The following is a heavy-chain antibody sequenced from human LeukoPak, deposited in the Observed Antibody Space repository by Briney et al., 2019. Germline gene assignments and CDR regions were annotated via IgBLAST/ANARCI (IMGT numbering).Heavy chain of an antibody. J-gene: IGHJ6*03. CDR2: ISGSGGST. V-gene: IGHV3-23*01. CDR1: GITFSTHA. D-gene: IGHD5-18*01. CDR3: AKDVRGYSYGYYYYMDV. Sequence: GGSLRLSCAASGITFSTHAMTWVRQAPGKGLEWVSGISGSGGSTNYADSVKGRFTISRDNSKNTLYLQMNSLRAEDTAVYYCAKDVRGYSYGYYYYMDVWGKGTTVTVSS.